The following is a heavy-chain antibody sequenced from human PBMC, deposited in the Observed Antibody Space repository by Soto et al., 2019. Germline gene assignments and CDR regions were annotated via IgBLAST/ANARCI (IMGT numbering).Heavy chain of an antibody. V-gene: IGHV3-7*01. CDR2: IKQDGSEK. CDR3: VRDVNTVALGLSRN. J-gene: IGHJ4*02. CDR1: GFTFSSYW. Sequence: GGSLRLSCAASGFTFSSYWMGWVRQAPGKGLEWVANIKQDGSEKYYVDSVKGRFTVSRDNAKNSLYLQMNSLRAEDTAVFYCVRDVNTVALGLSRNWGQGTLVTVSS. D-gene: IGHD5-12*01.